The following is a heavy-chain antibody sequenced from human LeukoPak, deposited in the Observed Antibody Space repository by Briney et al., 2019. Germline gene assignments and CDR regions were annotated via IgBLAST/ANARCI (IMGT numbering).Heavy chain of an antibody. Sequence: SETLSLTCTVSGGSISSSNYYWGWIRQPPGKGLEWIGSLYYSGSTYYNPSLKSRVTISVDTSKNQFSLKLSSVTAADTAVYYCARYCSSTSCYVRGLDYWGQGTLVTVSS. J-gene: IGHJ4*02. V-gene: IGHV4-39*07. CDR3: ARYCSSTSCYVRGLDY. CDR2: LYYSGST. CDR1: GGSISSSNYY. D-gene: IGHD2-2*01.